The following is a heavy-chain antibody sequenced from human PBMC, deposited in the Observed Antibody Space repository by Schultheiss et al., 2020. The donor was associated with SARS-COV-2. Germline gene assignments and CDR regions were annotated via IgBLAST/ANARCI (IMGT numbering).Heavy chain of an antibody. J-gene: IGHJ3*02. Sequence: SETLSLTCTVSGGSISSSSYYWGWIRQPPGKGLEWIGSIYYSGSTYYNPSLKSRVTISVDTSKNQFSLKLSSVTAADTAVYYCAREGENYDILTGYRAGDDAFDIWGQGTMVTVSS. CDR3: AREGENYDILTGYRAGDDAFDI. CDR2: IYYSGST. CDR1: GGSISSSSYY. V-gene: IGHV4-39*07. D-gene: IGHD3-9*01.